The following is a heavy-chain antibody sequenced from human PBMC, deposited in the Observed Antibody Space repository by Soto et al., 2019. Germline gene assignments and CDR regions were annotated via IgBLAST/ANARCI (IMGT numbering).Heavy chain of an antibody. Sequence: PSETLSLTCTVSGGSIRSYYWNWIRQPAGKGLEWIGRIYASGSTNYNPSLKSRVTMFVDTSKNQFSLKLSSMTAADTAVYFCAGIAEPIYYGMDVWGQGTTVTVSS. J-gene: IGHJ6*02. CDR2: IYASGST. CDR1: GGSIRSYY. D-gene: IGHD6-13*01. CDR3: AGIAEPIYYGMDV. V-gene: IGHV4-4*07.